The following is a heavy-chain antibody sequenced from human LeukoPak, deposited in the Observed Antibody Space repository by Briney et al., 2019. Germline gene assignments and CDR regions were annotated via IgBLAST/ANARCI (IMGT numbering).Heavy chain of an antibody. CDR1: GFTFSSYS. V-gene: IGHV3-21*04. D-gene: IGHD2-8*02. CDR2: ISTSSSYI. Sequence: GGSLRLSCAGSGFTFSSYSMNWVRQAPGKGLEWVSFISTSSSYIHNADSVKGRFTISRDNAENSLSLQMNSLRAEDTAIYYCATYRQVLLPFESWGQGTLVTVSS. J-gene: IGHJ4*02. CDR3: ATYRQVLLPFES.